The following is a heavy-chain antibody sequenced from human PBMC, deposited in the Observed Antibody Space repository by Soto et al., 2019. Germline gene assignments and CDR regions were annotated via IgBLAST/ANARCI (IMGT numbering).Heavy chain of an antibody. J-gene: IGHJ6*02. CDR1: GYSFTSYW. D-gene: IGHD3-10*01. V-gene: IGHV5-10-1*01. CDR3: AGNYYYGSGSYYTALYYYYGMDV. Sequence: GESRKISCKGSGYSFTSYWISWVRQMPGKGLEWMGRIDPSDSYTNYSPSFQGHVTISADKSISTAYLQWSSLKASDTAMYYCAGNYYYGSGSYYTALYYYYGMDVWGQGTTVTVSS. CDR2: IDPSDSYT.